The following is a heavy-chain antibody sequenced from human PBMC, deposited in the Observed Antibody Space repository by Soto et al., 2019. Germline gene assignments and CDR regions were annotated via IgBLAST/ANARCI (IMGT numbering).Heavy chain of an antibody. Sequence: GGSLRLSCAASGVTVSSNYMSWVRQAPGKGLEWVSVIYSGGSTYYADSVKGRFTISRDNSRNTLYLQMNSLRAEDTAVYYCAKNWGNDAFDIWGQGTMVTVSS. CDR2: IYSGGST. CDR1: GVTVSSNY. V-gene: IGHV3-53*01. D-gene: IGHD7-27*01. J-gene: IGHJ3*02. CDR3: AKNWGNDAFDI.